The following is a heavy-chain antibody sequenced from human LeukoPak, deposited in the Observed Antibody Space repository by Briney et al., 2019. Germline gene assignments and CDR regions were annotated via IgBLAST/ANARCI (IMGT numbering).Heavy chain of an antibody. V-gene: IGHV4-39*07. Sequence: PSETLSLTCTVSGGSISSSSYYWGWIRQPPGKGLEWIGSIYYNGNTYYNPSLKSRVTISVDTSKNQFSLKLSSVTAADTAVYYCARDIFWPYYYMDVWGKGTTVTVSS. D-gene: IGHD3-3*01. J-gene: IGHJ6*03. CDR2: IYYNGNT. CDR1: GGSISSSSYY. CDR3: ARDIFWPYYYMDV.